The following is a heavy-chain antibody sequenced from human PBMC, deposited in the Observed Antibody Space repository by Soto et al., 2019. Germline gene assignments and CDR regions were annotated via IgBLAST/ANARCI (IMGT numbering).Heavy chain of an antibody. D-gene: IGHD1-1*01. Sequence: EVQLLESAGGLVQPGGSLRLSCAASGFTFTSHAMKWVRQAPGKGLVWVSGITPGGDNTYYADSVKGRFTISRDNSKNTLYLPMNNLRAEDTALYYSTKNSGGTCFSAVDCWGQGTLVTVSS. J-gene: IGHJ4*02. CDR2: ITPGGDNT. CDR3: TKNSGGTCFSAVDC. V-gene: IGHV3-23*01. CDR1: GFTFTSHA.